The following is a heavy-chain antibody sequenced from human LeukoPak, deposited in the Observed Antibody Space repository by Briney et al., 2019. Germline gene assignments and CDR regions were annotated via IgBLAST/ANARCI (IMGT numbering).Heavy chain of an antibody. J-gene: IGHJ4*02. D-gene: IGHD2-2*01. V-gene: IGHV3-66*01. CDR2: IYSGGSA. CDR3: AAGAGYCGHTSCPGVI. CDR1: GFTVSSNY. Sequence: PGGSLRLSCAASGFTVSSNYMSWVRQAPGKGLEWVSGIYSGGSAYYADSVKGRFTISRDNSKNTLYLQMNSLRAEDTAVYYCAAGAGYCGHTSCPGVIWGQGTLVTVSS.